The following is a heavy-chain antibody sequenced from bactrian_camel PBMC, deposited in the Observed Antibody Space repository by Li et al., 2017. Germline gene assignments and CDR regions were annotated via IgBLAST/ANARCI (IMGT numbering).Heavy chain of an antibody. D-gene: IGHD7*01. CDR2: IYTGDSPA. Sequence: VQLVESGGTLVQPGGSLRVSCAASGFTFSHYAMSWIRQAPGKGLEWVSNIYTGDSPADYADSVKGRFTISRDNAKNTLYLQMNSLKPEDTAVYYCLAVFGYWGQGTQVTVS. CDR1: GFTFSHYA. CDR3: LAVFGY. J-gene: IGHJ6*01. V-gene: IGHV3S7*01.